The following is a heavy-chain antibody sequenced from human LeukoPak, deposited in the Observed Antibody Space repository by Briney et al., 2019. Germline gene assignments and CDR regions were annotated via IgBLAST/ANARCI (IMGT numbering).Heavy chain of an antibody. CDR2: INPSGGST. CDR1: GYTFTSYY. D-gene: IGHD6-13*01. V-gene: IGHV1-46*01. CDR3: ARSGGAAAGSDY. J-gene: IGHJ4*02. Sequence: AASVKVSCKASGYTFTSYYMHWVRQAPGQGLEGMGIINPSGGSTSYAQKFQGRVTMTRDMSTSTVYMELSSLRSEDTAVYYCARSGGAAAGSDYWGQGTLVTVSS.